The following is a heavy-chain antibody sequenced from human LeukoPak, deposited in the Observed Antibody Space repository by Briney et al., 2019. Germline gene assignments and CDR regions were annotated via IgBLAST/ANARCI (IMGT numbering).Heavy chain of an antibody. CDR2: ISSSSSTM. Sequence: GGSLRLSCAASGFTFSSYSMNWVRQAPGKGLEWVSYISSSSSTMYYADSVKGRFTISRDNAKNSLYLQMNSLRAEDTAVYYCARDLYCSSTSCWGHWYFDLWGRGTLGTVSS. V-gene: IGHV3-48*01. CDR1: GFTFSSYS. D-gene: IGHD2-2*01. J-gene: IGHJ2*01. CDR3: ARDLYCSSTSCWGHWYFDL.